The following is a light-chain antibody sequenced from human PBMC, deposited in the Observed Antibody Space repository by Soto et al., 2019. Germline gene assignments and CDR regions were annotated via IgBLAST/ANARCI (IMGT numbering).Light chain of an antibody. V-gene: IGLV2-8*01. CDR1: SSDMGGYNY. CDR2: DVN. Sequence: QSVLTQPPSASGSPGQSVTISCTGTSSDMGGYNYVSWYQQHPGKAPKLMIYDVNKRPSGVPDRFSGSKSGNTASLTVSGLQAEDEADYYCSSYAGSNNFVLFGGGTKVTVL. CDR3: SSYAGSNNFVL. J-gene: IGLJ2*01.